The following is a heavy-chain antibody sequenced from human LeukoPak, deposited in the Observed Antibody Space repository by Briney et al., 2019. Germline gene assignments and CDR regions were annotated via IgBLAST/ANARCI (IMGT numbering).Heavy chain of an antibody. Sequence: KAGGSLRLSCAASGITFSDYYMIWIRQAPGKGLEWVSYISSSSSYTNYADSVKGRFTISRDNAKNSLYLQMNSLRAEDTAVYYCARGESSSWYVYRPNDYWGQGTLVTVSS. CDR2: ISSSSSYT. J-gene: IGHJ4*02. CDR1: GITFSDYY. D-gene: IGHD6-13*01. V-gene: IGHV3-11*06. CDR3: ARGESSSWYVYRPNDY.